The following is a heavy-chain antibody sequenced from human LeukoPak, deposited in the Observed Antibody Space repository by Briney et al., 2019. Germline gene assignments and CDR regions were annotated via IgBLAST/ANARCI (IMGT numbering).Heavy chain of an antibody. D-gene: IGHD3-3*01. J-gene: IGHJ6*02. V-gene: IGHV3-7*01. CDR2: IKLDGSEK. Sequence: PGGSLRLSCVASGFTFGKYWMSWVRQAPGKGLEWVANIKLDGSEKNYVDSVKGRFTISRDNSKNTLYLQMNSLRAEDTAVYYCARELYDFWSGYYPPPNYYHYGMDIWGQGTTVTVSS. CDR3: ARELYDFWSGYYPPPNYYHYGMDI. CDR1: GFTFGKYW.